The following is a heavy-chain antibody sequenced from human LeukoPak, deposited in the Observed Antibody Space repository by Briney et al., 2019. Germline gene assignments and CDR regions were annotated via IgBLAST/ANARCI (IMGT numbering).Heavy chain of an antibody. CDR1: GFTFSSYG. V-gene: IGHV3-30*03. J-gene: IGHJ3*02. D-gene: IGHD3-22*01. CDR3: ARGLFLSGYLDAFDI. CDR2: ISYDGSNK. Sequence: GRSLRLSCAASGFTFSSYGMHWVRQAPGKGLEWVAVISYDGSNKYYADSVKGRFTISRDNSKNTLYLQMNSLRVEDTAVYYCARGLFLSGYLDAFDIWGQGTVVTVSS.